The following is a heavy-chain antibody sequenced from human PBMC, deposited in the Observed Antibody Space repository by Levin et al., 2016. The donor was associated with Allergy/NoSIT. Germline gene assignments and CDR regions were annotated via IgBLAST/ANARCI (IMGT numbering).Heavy chain of an antibody. J-gene: IGHJ6*02. V-gene: IGHV3-48*02. D-gene: IGHD5/OR15-5a*01. Sequence: VRQAPGKGLEWVSYISSSSSTIFYADSVKGRFTISRDNAKNSLYLQMNSLGDEDTAVYYCARDLVSYYYYYGMDVWGQGTTVTVSS. CDR3: ARDLVSYYYYYGMDV. CDR2: ISSSSSTI.